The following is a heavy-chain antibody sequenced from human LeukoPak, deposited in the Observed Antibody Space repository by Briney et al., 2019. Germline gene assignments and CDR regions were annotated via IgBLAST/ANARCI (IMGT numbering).Heavy chain of an antibody. Sequence: GGSLRLSCAASGFTFSRYSMNWVRQAPGKGLEWVSSISSSSSYIYYADSVKGRFTISRDNAKNSLYLQMNSLRAEDTAVYYCARDEASGWGYFDYWGQGTLVTVSS. CDR2: ISSSSSYI. J-gene: IGHJ4*02. V-gene: IGHV3-21*01. CDR3: ARDEASGWGYFDY. D-gene: IGHD3-16*01. CDR1: GFTFSRYS.